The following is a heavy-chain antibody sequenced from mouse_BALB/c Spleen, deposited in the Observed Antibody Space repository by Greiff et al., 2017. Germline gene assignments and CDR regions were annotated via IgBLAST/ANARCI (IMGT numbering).Heavy chain of an antibody. Sequence: VKLMESGPGLVAPSQSLSITCTVSGFSLSRYSVHWVRQPPGKGLEWLGMFWGGGSTDYNSALKSRLSISKDNTKSQVFLKMNSLQTDDTAMYYSGRNLGYGSSDWCAYGGEGTLVTVAA. CDR1: GFSLSRYS. D-gene: IGHD1-1*01. J-gene: IGHJ3*01. CDR2: FWGGGST. V-gene: IGHV2-6-4*01. CDR3: GRNLGYGSSDWCAY.